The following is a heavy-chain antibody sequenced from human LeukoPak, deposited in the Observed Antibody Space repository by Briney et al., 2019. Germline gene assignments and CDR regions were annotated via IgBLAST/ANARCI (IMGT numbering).Heavy chain of an antibody. CDR3: ATGPAAADRNYFDY. CDR2: MNPNSGNT. J-gene: IGHJ4*02. V-gene: IGHV1-8*01. Sequence: ASVKVSCKASGHTFTSYDINWVRQATGQGLEWMGWMNPNSGNTGYAQKFQGRVTMTRNTSISTAYMELSSLRSEDTAVYYCATGPAAADRNYFDYWGQGTLVTVSS. CDR1: GHTFTSYD. D-gene: IGHD6-13*01.